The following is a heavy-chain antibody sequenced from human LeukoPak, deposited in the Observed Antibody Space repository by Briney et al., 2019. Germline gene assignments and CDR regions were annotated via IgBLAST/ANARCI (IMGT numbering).Heavy chain of an antibody. CDR1: GGSISSFY. V-gene: IGHV4-59*01. Sequence: SETLSLTCTVSGGSISSFYWSWIRQPPGKGLEWIGYIYYTGSTNYNPSLKSRLTISVDTSKNQFSLKLSSVTAADTAVYYCARASETLRRFDPWGQGTLVTVSS. CDR2: IYYTGST. CDR3: ARASETLRRFDP. J-gene: IGHJ5*02.